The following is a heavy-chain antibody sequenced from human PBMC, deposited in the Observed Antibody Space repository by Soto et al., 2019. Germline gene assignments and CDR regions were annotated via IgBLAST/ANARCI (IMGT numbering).Heavy chain of an antibody. CDR3: AKDSHGDTDYYYYGMDV. Sequence: GGSLRLSCAASGFTFSSYGMHWVRQAPGKGLEWVAVISYDGSNKYYADSEKGRFTISRDNSKNTLYLQMNSLRAEDTAVYYCAKDSHGDTDYYYYGMDVWGQGTTVTVSS. D-gene: IGHD4-17*01. V-gene: IGHV3-30*18. CDR1: GFTFSSYG. CDR2: ISYDGSNK. J-gene: IGHJ6*02.